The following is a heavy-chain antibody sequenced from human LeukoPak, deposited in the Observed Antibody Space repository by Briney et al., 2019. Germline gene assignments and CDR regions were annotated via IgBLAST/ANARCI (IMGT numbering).Heavy chain of an antibody. CDR2: IYYSGST. CDR1: GGSFSGYY. V-gene: IGHV4-39*01. Sequence: PSETLSLTCAVYGGSFSGYYWGWIRQPPGKGLEWIGSIYYSGSTYYNPSLKSRVTISVDTSKNQFSLKLSSVTAADTAVYYCARHPVAGNYYYYYGMDVWGQGTTVTVSS. J-gene: IGHJ6*02. D-gene: IGHD6-19*01. CDR3: ARHPVAGNYYYYYGMDV.